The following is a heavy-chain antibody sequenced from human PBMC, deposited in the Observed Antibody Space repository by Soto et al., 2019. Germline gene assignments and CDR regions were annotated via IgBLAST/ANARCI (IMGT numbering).Heavy chain of an antibody. CDR3: ARDFNFVVFWSGHYGPSAPAYFDY. V-gene: IGHV3-33*01. CDR2: IWYDGSNK. D-gene: IGHD3-3*01. CDR1: GFTFSSYG. J-gene: IGHJ4*02. Sequence: GGSLRLSCAASGFTFSSYGMHWVRQAPGKGLEWVAVIWYDGSNKYYADSVKGRFTISRDNSKNTLYLQMNSLRAEDTAVYYCARDFNFVVFWSGHYGPSAPAYFDYWGQGTLVTVSS.